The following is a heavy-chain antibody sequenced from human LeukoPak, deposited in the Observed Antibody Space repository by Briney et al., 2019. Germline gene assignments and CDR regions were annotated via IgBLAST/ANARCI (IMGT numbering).Heavy chain of an antibody. D-gene: IGHD1-1*01. J-gene: IGHJ5*02. CDR3: ARDKNWSPAASFDP. CDR2: INPNSGGT. Sequence: ASVEVSCKASGYTFTGYYMHWVRQAPGQGLEWMGWINPNSGGTNYAQKFQGRVTMTRDTSISTAYMELSRLRSDDTAVYYCARDKNWSPAASFDPWGQGTLVTVSS. CDR1: GYTFTGYY. V-gene: IGHV1-2*02.